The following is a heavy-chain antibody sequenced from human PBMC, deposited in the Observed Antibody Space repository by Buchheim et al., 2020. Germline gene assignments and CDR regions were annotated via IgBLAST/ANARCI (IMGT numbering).Heavy chain of an antibody. CDR3: ARDGGSSFGYYYGMDV. V-gene: IGHV3-33*01. Sequence: QVQLVESGGGVVQPGRSLRLSCAASGFTFSSYGMHWVRQAPGKGLEWVAVIWYDGSNKYYADSVKGRFTISRDNSKNTLYLQMNSRRAEDTAVYYCARDGGSSFGYYYGMDVWGQGTT. D-gene: IGHD6-6*01. J-gene: IGHJ6*02. CDR1: GFTFSSYG. CDR2: IWYDGSNK.